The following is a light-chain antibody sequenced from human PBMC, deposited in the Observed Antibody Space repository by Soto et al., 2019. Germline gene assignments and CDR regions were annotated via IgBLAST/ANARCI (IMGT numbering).Light chain of an antibody. V-gene: IGKV1-39*01. J-gene: IGKJ2*01. CDR3: QQSFKTPYT. Sequence: DIQMTQSPSSLSASVGDRVTITCRTSQRISGSLNSYQQKLGKAPKLLIYGSSTLQGGGPSRFSGSGSGKDFTLIVSGLQPEDFATYYCQQSFKTPYTFGKGTKLEIK. CDR1: QRISGS. CDR2: GSS.